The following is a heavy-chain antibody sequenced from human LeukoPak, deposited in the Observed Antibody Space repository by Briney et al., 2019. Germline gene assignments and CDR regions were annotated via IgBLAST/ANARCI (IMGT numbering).Heavy chain of an antibody. V-gene: IGHV3-21*01. CDR2: ISSSSSYI. CDR3: ARAQQEYYYYYYMDV. CDR1: GFTFSSYS. J-gene: IGHJ6*03. Sequence: PGGSLRLSCAASGFTFSSYSMNWVRQAPGKGLEWVSSISSSSSYIYYADSVKGRFTISRDNAKSSLYLQMNSLRAEDTAVYYCARAQQEYYYYYYMDVWGKGTTVTVSS.